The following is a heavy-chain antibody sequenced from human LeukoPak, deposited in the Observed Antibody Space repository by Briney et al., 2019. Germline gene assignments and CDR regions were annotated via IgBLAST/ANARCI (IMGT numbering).Heavy chain of an antibody. V-gene: IGHV1-69*13. CDR1: GGTFSSYA. CDR3: ARSYSSGITSRWDPTGTWFDP. J-gene: IGHJ5*02. Sequence: SVKVSCKASGGTFSSYAISWVRQAPGQGLEWMGGIIPIFGTANYAQKFQGRVTITADESTSTAYMELRSLRSDDTAVYYCARSYSSGITSRWDPTGTWFDPWGQGTLVTVSS. CDR2: IIPIFGTA. D-gene: IGHD2-2*01.